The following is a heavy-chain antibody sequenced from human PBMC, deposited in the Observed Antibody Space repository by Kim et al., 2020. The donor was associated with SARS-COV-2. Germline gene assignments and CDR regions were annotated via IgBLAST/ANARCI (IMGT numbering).Heavy chain of an antibody. CDR3: ARGIAVAGDYYYGMDV. D-gene: IGHD6-19*01. J-gene: IGHJ6*02. V-gene: IGHV4-59*09. Sequence: SLKSRVTISVDTSKNQFSLKLSSVTAADTAVYYCARGIAVAGDYYYGMDVWGQGTTVTVSS.